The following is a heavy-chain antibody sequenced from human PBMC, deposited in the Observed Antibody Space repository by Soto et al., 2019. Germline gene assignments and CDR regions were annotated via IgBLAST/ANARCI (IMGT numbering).Heavy chain of an antibody. CDR3: ACTDYGDYIIPPYY. Sequence: SETLSLTCTVSGGSISSGDYYWSWIRQPPGKGLEWIGYIYYSGSTYYNPSLKSRVTISVDTSKNQFSLKLSSVTAADTAVYYCACTDYGDYIIPPYYWGQVTLVTVSS. V-gene: IGHV4-30-4*01. CDR1: GGSISSGDYY. D-gene: IGHD4-17*01. J-gene: IGHJ4*02. CDR2: IYYSGST.